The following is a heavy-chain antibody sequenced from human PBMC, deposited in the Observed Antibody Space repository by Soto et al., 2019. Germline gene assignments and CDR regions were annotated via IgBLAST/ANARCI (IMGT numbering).Heavy chain of an antibody. CDR1: GFSLSTSGVS. D-gene: IGHD3-22*01. V-gene: IGHV2-5*02. J-gene: IGHJ4*02. CDR3: AHSAYYYDSSGYPDSYYFDY. Sequence: SGPTLVNPTQTLTLTCTFSGFSLSTSGVSVGWIRQPPGKALEWLALIYWDDDKRYSPSLKSRLTITKDTSKNQVVLTMTNMDPVDTATYYCAHSAYYYDSSGYPDSYYFDYWGQGTLVTVSS. CDR2: IYWDDDK.